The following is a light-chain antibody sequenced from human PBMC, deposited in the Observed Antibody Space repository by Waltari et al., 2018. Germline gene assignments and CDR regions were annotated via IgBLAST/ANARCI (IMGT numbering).Light chain of an antibody. J-gene: IGLJ2*01. CDR3: SSRDSSYSHLV. CDR1: SLRNYY. Sequence: SSELTQDPAVSVALGQTVRITCQGDSLRNYYASWYQRKPGQAPLLVIYDKNKRPSGIPDRFSGSSSGNTASLTITGAQAEDEADYYCSSRDSSYSHLVFGGGTTLTVL. CDR2: DKN. V-gene: IGLV3-19*01.